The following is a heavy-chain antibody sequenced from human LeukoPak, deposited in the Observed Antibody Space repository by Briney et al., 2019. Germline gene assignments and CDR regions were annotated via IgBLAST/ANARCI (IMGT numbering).Heavy chain of an antibody. CDR3: ARVAGASLFDY. J-gene: IGHJ4*02. V-gene: IGHV4-4*09. D-gene: IGHD2-15*01. Sequence: PSETLSLTCAVSGVSISPYYWAWIRQPPGKGLEWIGYIHTSGSNNQYPSLKSRVTISVDESKNHFSLRLNSVTAADTAVYYCARVAGASLFDYWGQGTLVTVSS. CDR2: IHTSGSN. CDR1: GVSISPYY.